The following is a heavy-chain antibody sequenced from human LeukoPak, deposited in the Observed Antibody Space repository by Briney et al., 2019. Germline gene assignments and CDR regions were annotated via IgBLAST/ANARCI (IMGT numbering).Heavy chain of an antibody. J-gene: IGHJ5*02. D-gene: IGHD6-19*01. Sequence: PGGSLRLSCAASGFKFRDYYMSWIRQAPGKGLEWISYITTSGSVIQYSASVKGRFTTFRDNAKNSVYLQMNSLRVEDTAVYYCARGGWSRGWFDPWGQGTLVTVSS. CDR3: ARGGWSRGWFDP. CDR1: GFKFRDYY. V-gene: IGHV3-11*01. CDR2: ITTSGSVI.